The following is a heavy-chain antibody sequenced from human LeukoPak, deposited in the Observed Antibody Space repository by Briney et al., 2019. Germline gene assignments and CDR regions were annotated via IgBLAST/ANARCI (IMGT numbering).Heavy chain of an antibody. D-gene: IGHD2-15*01. CDR1: GFTFSSYA. CDR3: AKVVVAATFSWFDP. Sequence: GGSLRLSCAASGFTFSSYAMSWVRQASGKGLEWVSAISGSGGSTYYADSVKGRFTISRDNSKNTLYLQMNSLRAEDTAVYYCAKVVVAATFSWFDPWGQGTLVTVSS. V-gene: IGHV3-23*01. J-gene: IGHJ5*02. CDR2: ISGSGGST.